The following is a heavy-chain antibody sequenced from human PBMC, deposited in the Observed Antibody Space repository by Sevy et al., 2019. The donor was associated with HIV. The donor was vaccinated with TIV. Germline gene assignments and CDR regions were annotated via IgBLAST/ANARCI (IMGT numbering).Heavy chain of an antibody. J-gene: IGHJ5*02. Sequence: GGSLRLSCAASGFTFSSYAMHWVRQAPGKGLEWVGVISYDGSNKYYADSVKGRFTISRDNSKNTLYLQMNSLRAEDTAVYYCARELTSSRITMIVVGRGFDPWGQGTLVTVSS. D-gene: IGHD3-22*01. CDR2: ISYDGSNK. CDR1: GFTFSSYA. CDR3: ARELTSSRITMIVVGRGFDP. V-gene: IGHV3-30*04.